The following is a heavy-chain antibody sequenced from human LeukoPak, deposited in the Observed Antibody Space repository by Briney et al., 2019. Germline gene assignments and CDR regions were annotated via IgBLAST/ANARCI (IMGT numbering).Heavy chain of an antibody. D-gene: IGHD4/OR15-4a*01. CDR1: GYSFPIYW. J-gene: IGHJ3*02. V-gene: IGHV5-51*01. Sequence: GASLKISSKGSGYSFPIYWIAWVRQMPGKGLEWMGIIYPGDSNIRYSPSFQGQVPIRAAKSVTTAYLQWSSLEASYTAMYFCARLNGGANLLGDSLDIWGQGTMVTGSS. CDR3: ARLNGGANLLGDSLDI. CDR2: IYPGDSNI.